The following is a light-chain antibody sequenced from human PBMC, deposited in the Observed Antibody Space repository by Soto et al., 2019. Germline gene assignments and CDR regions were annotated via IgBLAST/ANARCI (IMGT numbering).Light chain of an antibody. J-gene: IGKJ1*01. Sequence: IVLTQSPGTLSLSPGERATLSCRASQSVSSTYLTWYQQKPGQAPRLLIYEASRRATGIPDRFSGSGSGTDFSLTISRLEPEDVAVYYCQHYDSLRWTFGLGTKVDIK. CDR1: QSVSSTY. CDR2: EAS. V-gene: IGKV3-20*01. CDR3: QHYDSLRWT.